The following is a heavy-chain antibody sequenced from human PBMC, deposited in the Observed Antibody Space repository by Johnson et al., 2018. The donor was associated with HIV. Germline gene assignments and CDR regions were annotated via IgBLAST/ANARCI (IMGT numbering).Heavy chain of an antibody. Sequence: QVQLVESGGGVVQPGRSLRLSCAASGFTFSSYAMHWVRQAPGKGLEWVAVISYDGSNKYYADSVKGRFTISRDNSKNTLYLQMNSLRAGDTAVYYCARGPGYCSGDTCSDTHDLGDAFDIWGQGTMVTVSS. V-gene: IGHV3-30-3*01. J-gene: IGHJ3*02. D-gene: IGHD2-15*01. CDR1: GFTFSSYA. CDR3: ARGPGYCSGDTCSDTHDLGDAFDI. CDR2: ISYDGSNK.